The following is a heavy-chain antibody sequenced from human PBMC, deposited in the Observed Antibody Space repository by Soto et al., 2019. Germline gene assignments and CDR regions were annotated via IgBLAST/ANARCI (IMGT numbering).Heavy chain of an antibody. Sequence: ASVKVSCKACRCTFTNYGFHWVRQAPGQGLEWMGGIMPFNGSGNYSQKFQGRVNITADTSTSTAYLELTSLRSEDTAVYYCANAKAADSSWFDSWGQGTLVTVSS. CDR3: ANAKAADSSWFDS. CDR2: IMPFNGSG. J-gene: IGHJ5*01. D-gene: IGHD2-15*01. CDR1: RCTFTNYG. V-gene: IGHV1-3*01.